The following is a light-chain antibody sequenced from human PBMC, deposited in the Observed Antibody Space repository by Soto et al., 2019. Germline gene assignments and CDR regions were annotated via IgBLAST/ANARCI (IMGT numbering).Light chain of an antibody. J-gene: IGKJ5*01. V-gene: IGKV3-20*01. CDR1: QSVSSSY. Sequence: EILLTQSPCTLSLSPGERATLSCRASQSVSSSYLAWYQQQPGQAPRLLIYGASSRATGIPDRFSGSGSGTEFTLTISRLEPEDFAVYYCQQYGSSSITFGQGTRWRL. CDR2: GAS. CDR3: QQYGSSSIT.